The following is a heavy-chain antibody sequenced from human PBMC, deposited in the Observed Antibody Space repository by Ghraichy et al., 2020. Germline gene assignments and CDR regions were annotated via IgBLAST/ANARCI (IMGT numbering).Heavy chain of an antibody. CDR1: GYTFTSYG. Sequence: ASVKVSCKASGYTFTSYGISWVRQAPGQGLEWMGWISAYNGNTNYAQKLQGRVTMTTDTSTSTAYMELRSLRSDDTAVYYCARDTFLTYSSLDPPPHKETDYWGQGTLVTVSS. J-gene: IGHJ4*02. V-gene: IGHV1-18*04. CDR3: ARDTFLTYSSLDPPPHKETDY. CDR2: ISAYNGNT. D-gene: IGHD6-13*01.